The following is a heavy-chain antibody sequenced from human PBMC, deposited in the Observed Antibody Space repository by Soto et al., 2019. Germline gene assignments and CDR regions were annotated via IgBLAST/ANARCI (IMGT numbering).Heavy chain of an antibody. CDR2: LNGGGSRT. D-gene: IGHD3-3*01. CDR3: ARGTI. CDR1: GFTFSRYW. J-gene: IGHJ4*02. Sequence: EVQVVESGGGLVQPGGSLRLSCVVSGFTFSRYWMHWVRQAPGKGLVCVSWLNGGGSRTENADSVKGRFTISRDNAKNMLYLQMNSLRDEDTAVSYCARGTIRGQGTLVTVSS. V-gene: IGHV3-74*01.